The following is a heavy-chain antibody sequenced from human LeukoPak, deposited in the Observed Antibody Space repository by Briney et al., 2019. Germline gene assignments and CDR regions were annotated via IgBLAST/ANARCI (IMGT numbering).Heavy chain of an antibody. CDR2: IIPIFGTA. CDR3: ARYSSSWPNNWFDP. D-gene: IGHD6-13*01. Sequence: GASVQVSCKASGGTFSSYAISWVRQAPGQGLEGMGGIIPIFGTANYAQKFQGRVTITTDESTSTAYMELSSLRSEDTAAYYCARYSSSWPNNWFDPWGQGTLVTVSS. J-gene: IGHJ5*02. V-gene: IGHV1-69*05. CDR1: GGTFSSYA.